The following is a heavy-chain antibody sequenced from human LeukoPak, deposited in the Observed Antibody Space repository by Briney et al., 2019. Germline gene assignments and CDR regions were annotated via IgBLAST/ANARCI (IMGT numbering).Heavy chain of an antibody. CDR1: GFTFDDSG. Sequence: GGSLRLSCAASGFTFDDSGMSWVRQAPGKGLEWVSGINWDGSSTGYADSVKGRFTISRDNAKNSLFLQMNSLRAEDTAVYYCAKLWHLTDYWGQGTLVTVSS. D-gene: IGHD2-21*01. CDR3: AKLWHLTDY. V-gene: IGHV3-20*04. CDR2: INWDGSST. J-gene: IGHJ4*02.